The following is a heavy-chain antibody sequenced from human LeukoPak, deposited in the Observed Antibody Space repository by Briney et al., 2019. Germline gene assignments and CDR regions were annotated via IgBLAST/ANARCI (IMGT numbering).Heavy chain of an antibody. Sequence: PGRSLRLSCAASGFTFSSYAMHWVRQAPGKGLEWVAVISYDGSNKYYADSVKGRFTISRDNSKNTLYLQMNSLRAEDTAVYYCARDGYSSSWYGYWGQGTLVTVSS. CDR1: GFTFSSYA. V-gene: IGHV3-30*04. CDR3: ARDGYSSSWYGY. CDR2: ISYDGSNK. J-gene: IGHJ4*02. D-gene: IGHD6-13*01.